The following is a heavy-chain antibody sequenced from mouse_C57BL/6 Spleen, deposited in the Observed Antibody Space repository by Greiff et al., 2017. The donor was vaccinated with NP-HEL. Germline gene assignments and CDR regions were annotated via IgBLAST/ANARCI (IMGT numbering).Heavy chain of an antibody. CDR3: ARWGYGSSYVSYAMDY. CDR1: GYTFTDYY. J-gene: IGHJ4*01. CDR2: INPNNGGT. V-gene: IGHV1-26*01. Sequence: VQLQQSGPELVKPGASVKISCKASGYTFTDYYMNWVKQSHGKSLEWIGDINPNNGGTSYNQKFKGKATLTVDKSSSTAYMELRSLTSEDSAVYYGARWGYGSSYVSYAMDYWGQGTSVTVSS. D-gene: IGHD1-1*01.